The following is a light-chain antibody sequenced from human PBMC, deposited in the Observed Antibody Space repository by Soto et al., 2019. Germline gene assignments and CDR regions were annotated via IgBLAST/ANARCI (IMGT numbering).Light chain of an antibody. J-gene: IGKJ4*01. Sequence: IQMTQSPSSLSASVGDRVTITCRASQGVRDDVGWYQQKPGKAPKLLIYSASTLQSGVPSRFSGSGAGTDFTLTSSGLQPEEVATYYGQQESKYPLTFGGGTKVEIK. V-gene: IGKV1-6*01. CDR1: QGVRDD. CDR2: SAS. CDR3: QQESKYPLT.